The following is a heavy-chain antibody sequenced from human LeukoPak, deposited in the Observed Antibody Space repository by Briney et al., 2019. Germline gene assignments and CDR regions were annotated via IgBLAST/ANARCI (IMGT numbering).Heavy chain of an antibody. CDR3: ARDSSIAAAGTRKRGFDY. V-gene: IGHV3-66*01. CDR2: IYSGGST. J-gene: IGHJ4*02. CDR1: GFTVSSNY. Sequence: GGSLRLSCAASGFTVSSNYMSWVRQAPGKGLEWVSVIYSGGSTYYADSVKGRFTISRDNSKNTLYLQMNSLRAEDTAVYYCARDSSIAAAGTRKRGFDYWGQGTLVTVSS. D-gene: IGHD6-13*01.